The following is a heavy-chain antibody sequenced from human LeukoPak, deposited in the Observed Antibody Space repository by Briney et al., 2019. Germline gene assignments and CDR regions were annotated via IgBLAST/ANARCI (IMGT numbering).Heavy chain of an antibody. J-gene: IGHJ5*02. CDR3: ARGSIAARPGGGYNWFDP. CDR2: IKQDGSEK. Sequence: GGSLRLSCAASGLILSSYVMSWVRQAPGKGLEWVANIKQDGSEKYYVDSVKGRFTISRDNAKNSLYLQMNSLRAEDTAVYYCARGSIAARPGGGYNWFDPWGQGTLVTVSS. D-gene: IGHD6-6*01. CDR1: GLILSSYV. V-gene: IGHV3-7*01.